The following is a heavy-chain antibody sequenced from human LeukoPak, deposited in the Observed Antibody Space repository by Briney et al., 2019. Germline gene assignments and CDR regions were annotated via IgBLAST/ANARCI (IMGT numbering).Heavy chain of an antibody. CDR1: GFSVSSNY. V-gene: IGHV3-53*01. J-gene: IGHJ4*02. D-gene: IGHD1-26*01. CDR3: ARVRGSMGYFDY. CDR2: IYSGGST. Sequence: GGSLRLSCAASGFSVSSNYMSWVRQAPGKGLEWVSVIYSGGSTYYADSVKGRFTISRDNSKNTLYLQMNSLRAEDTAVYYCARVRGSMGYFDYWGQGTLVTVSS.